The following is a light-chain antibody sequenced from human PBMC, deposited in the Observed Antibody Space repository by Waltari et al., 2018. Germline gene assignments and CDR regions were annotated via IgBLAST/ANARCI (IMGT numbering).Light chain of an antibody. CDR1: QSISYSSNNKNY. V-gene: IGKV4-1*01. CDR3: QQYYSSPIT. CDR2: WTS. Sequence: IVMTQSPDSLAVSLGERVTINCKSSQSISYSSNNKNYLAWYQQKPGPPPKLLFYWTSTRGSGVPDRFSGSGSGTDFTLTISSLQAEDVAVYYCQQYYSSPITFGQGTRLEIK. J-gene: IGKJ5*01.